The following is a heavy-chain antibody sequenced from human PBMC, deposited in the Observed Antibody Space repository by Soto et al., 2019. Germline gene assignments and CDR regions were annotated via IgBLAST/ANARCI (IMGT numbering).Heavy chain of an antibody. CDR3: AKEGSPPFFQH. CDR2: IWYDGSNK. CDR1: GFTFSSYG. Sequence: PGGSLRLSCAASGFTFSSYGMHWVRQAPGKGLEWVAVIWYDGSNKYYADSVKGRFTISRDNSKNTLYLQMNSLRADDTAVYYCAKEGSPPFFQHWGQGTLVTVSS. J-gene: IGHJ4*02. V-gene: IGHV3-33*06. D-gene: IGHD3-10*01.